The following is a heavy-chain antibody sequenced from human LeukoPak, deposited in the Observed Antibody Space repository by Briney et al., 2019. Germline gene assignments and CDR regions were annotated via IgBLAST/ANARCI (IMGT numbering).Heavy chain of an antibody. CDR1: GYSISSGYY. D-gene: IGHD5-24*01. J-gene: IGHJ5*02. CDR2: IYHSGST. Sequence: PSETLSLTCAVSGYSISSGYYWGWIRQPPGKGLEWIGSIYHSGSTYYNPSLKSRVTISVDTSKNQFSLKLSSVTAADTAVYYCTRDGRWLQFYHRHHNFWFDPWGQGTLVTVSS. CDR3: TRDGRWLQFYHRHHNFWFDP. V-gene: IGHV4-38-2*02.